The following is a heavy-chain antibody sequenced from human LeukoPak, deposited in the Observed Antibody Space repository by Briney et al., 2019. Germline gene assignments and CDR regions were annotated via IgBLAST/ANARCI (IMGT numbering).Heavy chain of an antibody. J-gene: IGHJ1*01. D-gene: IGHD2-15*01. CDR3: ARGRRGYCSGDSCLEYFQH. Sequence: ASVKVSCKASGYTFTSYDINWVRRATGQGLEWMGWMNPNSGNTGYAQKFQGRVTITRRTSISTAYMELSSLRSEDTAVYYCARGRRGYCSGDSCLEYFQHWGQGTLVTVSS. V-gene: IGHV1-8*03. CDR2: MNPNSGNT. CDR1: GYTFTSYD.